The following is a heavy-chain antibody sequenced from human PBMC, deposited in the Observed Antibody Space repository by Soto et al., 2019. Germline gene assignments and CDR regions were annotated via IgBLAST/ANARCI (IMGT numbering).Heavy chain of an antibody. Sequence: GSGPTLVNPTQTLTLTCTFSAFSLSTGGVGVGWIRQPPGKALEWLALIYWDDDKRYSPSLRSRLTITKDTSKNQVVLTMTNMDPVDTATYYCIQSRCGGDCLQSYASYYYYGMDVPGQGTTVTLPS. CDR3: IQSRCGGDCLQSYASYYYYGMDV. J-gene: IGHJ6*02. D-gene: IGHD2-21*02. V-gene: IGHV2-5*02. CDR1: AFSLSTGGVG. CDR2: IYWDDDK.